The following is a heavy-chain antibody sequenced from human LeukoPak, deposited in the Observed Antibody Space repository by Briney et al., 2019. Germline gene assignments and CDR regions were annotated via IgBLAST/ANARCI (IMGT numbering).Heavy chain of an antibody. V-gene: IGHV3-7*01. Sequence: RGSLRHSCSDSGFTLSDYWRMWVRSAPGKGLERVGNIRQDDSEKNYVDSVKGRFTISRDNAQSSLYPQMNSLRAEDTAIYYCATDRKVGTWDPRFNYWGQGTLVTGSS. D-gene: IGHD4-23*01. CDR3: ATDRKVGTWDPRFNY. J-gene: IGHJ4*02. CDR1: GFTLSDYW. CDR2: IRQDDSEK.